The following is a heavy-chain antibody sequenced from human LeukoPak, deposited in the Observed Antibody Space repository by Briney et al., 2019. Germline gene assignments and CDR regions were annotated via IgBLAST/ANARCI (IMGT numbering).Heavy chain of an antibody. CDR1: GFTFSSYS. D-gene: IGHD3-22*01. CDR3: ARDHYDSGSFDY. J-gene: IGHJ4*02. Sequence: GGSLRLSCAASGFTFSSYSTNWVRQAPGKGLEWVSSISSSSSYIYYADSVKGRFTISRDNAKNSLYLQMNSLRAEDTAVYYCARDHYDSGSFDYWGQGTLVTVSS. CDR2: ISSSSSYI. V-gene: IGHV3-21*01.